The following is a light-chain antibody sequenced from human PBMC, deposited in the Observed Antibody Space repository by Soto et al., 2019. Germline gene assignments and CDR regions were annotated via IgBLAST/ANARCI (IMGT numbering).Light chain of an antibody. V-gene: IGKV1-5*03. J-gene: IGKJ1*01. CDR1: QDIGTW. Sequence: DIQMTQSPSTLSASVGDRVTITYRASQDIGTWLAWYQQKPEKAPKVLIYRASHLESGVPSRFSASGSGTEFSLTINSLQADDFATYYCQQYHIYSWTFGQGTKVEIK. CDR2: RAS. CDR3: QQYHIYSWT.